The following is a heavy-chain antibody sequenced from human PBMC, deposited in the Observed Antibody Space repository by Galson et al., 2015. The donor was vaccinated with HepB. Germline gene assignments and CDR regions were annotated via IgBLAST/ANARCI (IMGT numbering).Heavy chain of an antibody. V-gene: IGHV2-70*11. CDR1: GFSLSTSGMC. Sequence: PALVKPTQTLTLTCTFSGFSLSTSGMCVSWIRQPPGKALEWLARIDWDDDKYYSTSLKTRLTISKDTSKNQVVLTMTNMDPVDTATYYCARIRRGYSYGYTGGPNDAFDIWGQGTMVTVSS. CDR3: ARIRRGYSYGYTGGPNDAFDI. CDR2: IDWDDDK. D-gene: IGHD5-18*01. J-gene: IGHJ3*02.